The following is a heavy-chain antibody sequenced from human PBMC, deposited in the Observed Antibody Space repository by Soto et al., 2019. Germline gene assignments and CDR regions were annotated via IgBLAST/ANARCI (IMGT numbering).Heavy chain of an antibody. D-gene: IGHD3-10*01. CDR3: ARVTYYYGSGAPAFDI. V-gene: IGHV3-66*01. Sequence: GGSLRLSCAASGFTVSSNYMSWVRQAPGKGLEWVSVIYSGGSTYYADPVKGRFTISRDNSKNTLYLQMNSLRAEDTAVYYCARVTYYYGSGAPAFDIWGQGTMVTVSS. CDR2: IYSGGST. J-gene: IGHJ3*02. CDR1: GFTVSSNY.